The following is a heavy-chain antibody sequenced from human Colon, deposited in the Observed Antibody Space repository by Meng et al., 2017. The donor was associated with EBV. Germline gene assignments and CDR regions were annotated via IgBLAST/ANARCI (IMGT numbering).Heavy chain of an antibody. Sequence: QPPPLGPCSLNPSQPLSLTLSFPCVPLRHSYCNWLRPPPRKGLELIGKIIHGGSPSYNPALKSRVTISIDTSKNQLSLRLSSVTAADTAVYYCARRPTGIDYWGQGTLVTVSS. CDR2: IIHGGSP. CDR1: CVPLRHSY. J-gene: IGHJ4*02. V-gene: IGHV4-34*12. D-gene: IGHD2-8*02. CDR3: ARRPTGIDY.